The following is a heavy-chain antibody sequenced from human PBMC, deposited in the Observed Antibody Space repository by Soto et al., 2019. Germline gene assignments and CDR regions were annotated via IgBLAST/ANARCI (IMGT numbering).Heavy chain of an antibody. V-gene: IGHV4-59*01. CDR1: GGSISNYN. CDR3: ARVWSRGYDYDSGGYSP. D-gene: IGHD3-22*01. CDR2: LSYSGIT. Sequence: SETLSLTCTVSGGSISNYNWRWIRQPPGKGLEWIGHLSYSGITNYNPSLKSRLAISVDTSKNQFSLKLSSVTAADTAVYFCARVWSRGYDYDSGGYSPWGQGTLVTVS. J-gene: IGHJ5*02.